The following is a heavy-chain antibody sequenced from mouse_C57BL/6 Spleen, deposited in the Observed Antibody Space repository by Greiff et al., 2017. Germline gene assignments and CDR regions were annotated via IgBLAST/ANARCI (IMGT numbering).Heavy chain of an antibody. CDR1: GYAFSSSW. D-gene: IGHD2-3*01. V-gene: IGHV1-82*01. Sequence: QVQLKESGPELVKPGASVKISCKASGYAFSSSWMNWVKQRPGKGLEWIGRIYPGDGDTNYNGKFKGKATLTADKSSSTAYMQLSSLTSEDSAVYFCARCGDGYSYAMDYWGQGTSVTVSS. J-gene: IGHJ4*01. CDR3: ARCGDGYSYAMDY. CDR2: IYPGDGDT.